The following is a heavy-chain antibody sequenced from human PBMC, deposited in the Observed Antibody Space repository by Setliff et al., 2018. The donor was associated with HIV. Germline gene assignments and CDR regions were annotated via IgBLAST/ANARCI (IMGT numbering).Heavy chain of an antibody. CDR3: TTDLGGSYHGWNY. D-gene: IGHD1-26*01. Sequence: GGSLRLSCAASGFTFSNAWMSWVRQAPGKGLVWLGHIKSESDGGTTDYAAPVKGRFTISRDDSKNTLYLQMNSLKTEDTAVYYCTTDLGGSYHGWNYWGQGTLVTVSS. J-gene: IGHJ4*02. CDR2: IKSESDGGTT. V-gene: IGHV3-15*01. CDR1: GFTFSNAW.